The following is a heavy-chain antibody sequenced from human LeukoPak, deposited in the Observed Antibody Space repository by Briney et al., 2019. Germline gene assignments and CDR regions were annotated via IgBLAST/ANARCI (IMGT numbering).Heavy chain of an antibody. CDR3: ARAVRIAAAGINWFDP. Sequence: PSQTLSLTCTVSGGSISSGGYYWSWIRQPPGKGLEWIGYIYHSGSTYYNPSLKSRVTISVDRSKNQFSLKLSSVTAADTAVYYCARAVRIAAAGINWFDPWGQGTLVTVSS. J-gene: IGHJ5*02. V-gene: IGHV4-30-2*01. D-gene: IGHD6-13*01. CDR1: GGSISSGGYY. CDR2: IYHSGST.